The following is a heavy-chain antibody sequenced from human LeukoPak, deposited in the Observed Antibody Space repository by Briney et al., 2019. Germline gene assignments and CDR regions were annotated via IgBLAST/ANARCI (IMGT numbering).Heavy chain of an antibody. CDR2: INPSGGST. CDR1: GYTFTGYY. D-gene: IGHD3-9*01. J-gene: IGHJ3*02. V-gene: IGHV1-46*01. CDR3: ARSSAYYNEADM. Sequence: GASVTVSCKASGYTFTGYYMHWVRQAPGQGLEWMGIINPSGGSTTYAQKFQGRLTMTSDTSTSTVYMELSSLRSEDTAVYYCARSSAYYNEADMWGQGTMVTVSS.